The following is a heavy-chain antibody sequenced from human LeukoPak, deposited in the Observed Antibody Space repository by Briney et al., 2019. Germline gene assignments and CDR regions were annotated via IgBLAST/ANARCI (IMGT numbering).Heavy chain of an antibody. Sequence: GGSLRLSCAATGFTFSSYAMSWVRQAPGKGLEWVSAISGSGGSTYYADSVKGRFTISRDNSKNTLYLQMNSLRAEDTAVYYCAKVSLSIVGAYGHWGQGTLVTVSS. CDR2: ISGSGGST. J-gene: IGHJ4*02. CDR3: AKVSLSIVGAYGH. V-gene: IGHV3-23*01. D-gene: IGHD1-26*01. CDR1: GFTFSSYA.